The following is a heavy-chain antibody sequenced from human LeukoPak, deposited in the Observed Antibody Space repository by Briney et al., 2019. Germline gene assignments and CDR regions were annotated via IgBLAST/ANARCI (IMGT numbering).Heavy chain of an antibody. V-gene: IGHV1-2*02. CDR2: INPNSGGT. Sequence: ASVKVSCKASGYTFTGYYMHWVRQAPGQGLEWIGWINPNSGGTNYAQKFQGGVTMTRDTSISTAYMELSRLRSDDTAVYYCARLSDGWYVGGWFDPWGQGTLVTVSS. CDR3: ARLSDGWYVGGWFDP. D-gene: IGHD6-19*01. CDR1: GYTFTGYY. J-gene: IGHJ5*02.